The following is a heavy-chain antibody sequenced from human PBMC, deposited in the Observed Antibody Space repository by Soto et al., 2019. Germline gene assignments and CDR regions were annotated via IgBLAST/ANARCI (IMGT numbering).Heavy chain of an antibody. Sequence: SETLSLTCAVSGGSFTNNNWLPWVLQPPGQGLEWIGEIYRTGSTNYNPSLKSRVTISLDKSENQFSLKVTSLTAADTAVYYCASRDPGTSVDYWGQGTLVTVSS. CDR3: ASRDPGTSVDY. CDR1: GGSFTNNNW. CDR2: IYRTGST. V-gene: IGHV4-4*02. J-gene: IGHJ4*02. D-gene: IGHD1-7*01.